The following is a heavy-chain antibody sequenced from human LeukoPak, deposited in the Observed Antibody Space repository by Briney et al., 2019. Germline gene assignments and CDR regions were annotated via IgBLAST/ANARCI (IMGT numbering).Heavy chain of an antibody. D-gene: IGHD4-17*01. Sequence: SETLSLTCAVSGYSISSGYYWGWIRQPPGKGLEWIGSTYHSGSTYYNPSLKSRVTISVDTSKNQFSLKLSSVTAADTAVYYCARLTYGDYVWFDPWGQGTLVTVSS. CDR3: ARLTYGDYVWFDP. J-gene: IGHJ5*02. V-gene: IGHV4-38-2*01. CDR1: GYSISSGYY. CDR2: TYHSGST.